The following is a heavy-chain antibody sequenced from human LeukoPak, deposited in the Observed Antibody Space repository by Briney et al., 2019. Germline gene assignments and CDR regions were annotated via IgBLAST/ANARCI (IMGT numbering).Heavy chain of an antibody. CDR2: IYFSGST. D-gene: IGHD3-10*01. V-gene: IGHV4-30-4*01. CDR3: TRDPGGYYFDY. Sequence: SQTLSLTCTVSGGSISSGDYYWSWIRQPPGKGLEWIGYIYFSGSTYYNPSLKSRVTISVDTSKNQFSLKLSSVTAADTAVYYCTRDPGGYYFDYWGQGTLVTVSS. J-gene: IGHJ4*02. CDR1: GGSISSGDYY.